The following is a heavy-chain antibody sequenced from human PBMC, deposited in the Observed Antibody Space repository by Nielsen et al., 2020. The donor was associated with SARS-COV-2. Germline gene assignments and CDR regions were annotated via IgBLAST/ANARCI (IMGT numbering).Heavy chain of an antibody. Sequence: GESLKISCAASGFTFSSYGMHWVRQAPGKGLEWVSGINWNGGSTGYADSVKGRFTISRDNAKNSLYLQMNSLRAEDTALYHCASSLFGEYYYGMDVWGQGTTVTVSS. V-gene: IGHV3-20*01. CDR3: ASSLFGEYYYGMDV. J-gene: IGHJ6*02. CDR1: GFTFSSYG. D-gene: IGHD3-10*01. CDR2: INWNGGST.